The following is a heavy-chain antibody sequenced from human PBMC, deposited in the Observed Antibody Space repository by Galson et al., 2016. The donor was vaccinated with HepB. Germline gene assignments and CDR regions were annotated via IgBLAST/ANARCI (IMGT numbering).Heavy chain of an antibody. Sequence: SMRLSCAASGFIFSSCGMSWVRQAPGKGLEWVPTISDSGSNTHYADSVGGRFTISRDNSKNTLYLQMNSLRAEDTAVYYCAKVGPSCSSTRCSDYYFDYWGQGTLVTASS. J-gene: IGHJ4*02. CDR3: AKVGPSCSSTRCSDYYFDY. D-gene: IGHD2-2*01. CDR1: GFIFSSCG. CDR2: ISDSGSNT. V-gene: IGHV3-23*01.